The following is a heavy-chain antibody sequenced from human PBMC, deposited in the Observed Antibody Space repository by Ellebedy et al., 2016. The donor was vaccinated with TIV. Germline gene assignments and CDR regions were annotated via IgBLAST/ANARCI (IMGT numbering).Heavy chain of an antibody. Sequence: MPSETLSLTCTVSGGSISSSSYYWGWIRQPPGKGLEWIGEIHPSGTTYYNPSLKSRVTISVDTSKNQFSLKLSSVTAADTAVYYCARLFGVGRGISAMAPWGQGTLVTVSS. V-gene: IGHV4-39*07. CDR3: ARLFGVGRGISAMAP. J-gene: IGHJ5*02. D-gene: IGHD3-16*01. CDR2: IHPSGTT. CDR1: GGSISSSSYY.